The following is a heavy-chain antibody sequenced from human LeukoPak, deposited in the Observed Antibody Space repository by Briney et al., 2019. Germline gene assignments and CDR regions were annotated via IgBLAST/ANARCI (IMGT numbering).Heavy chain of an antibody. Sequence: GGSLRLSCAVSGFPFSRYWMSWVRQAPGKGLEWVANIKEDGSEKYYVDSVKGRFTVSRDNVKNSLFLQMNSLRVDDTAVYYCAKSGSSVFWSWGQGTLVTVSS. J-gene: IGHJ5*02. CDR1: GFPFSRYW. V-gene: IGHV3-7*03. CDR3: AKSGSSVFWS. D-gene: IGHD3-3*02. CDR2: IKEDGSEK.